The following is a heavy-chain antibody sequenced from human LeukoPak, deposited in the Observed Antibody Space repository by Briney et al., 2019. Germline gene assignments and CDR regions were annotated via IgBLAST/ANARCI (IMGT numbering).Heavy chain of an antibody. CDR2: ISWNSNLI. V-gene: IGHV3-9*03. Sequence: GRSLRLSCAVSGFTLDDYAMHWVRQAPGKGLEWVSGISWNSNLIGYADSVKGRFTISRDNAKNSLYLQMNSLRPEDMALYYCAKDRNYELLYAFDIWGQGTMVTVSS. CDR3: AKDRNYELLYAFDI. CDR1: GFTLDDYA. D-gene: IGHD2-2*02. J-gene: IGHJ3*02.